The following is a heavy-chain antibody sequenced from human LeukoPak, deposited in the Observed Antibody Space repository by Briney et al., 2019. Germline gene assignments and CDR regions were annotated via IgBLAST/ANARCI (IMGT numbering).Heavy chain of an antibody. CDR3: AGYYFDSSGYVSQ. D-gene: IGHD3-22*01. V-gene: IGHV4-39*02. CDR2: IYYSGST. CDR1: GGSFSGYY. J-gene: IGHJ4*02. Sequence: PSETLSLTCAVYGGSFSGYYWGWIRQPPGRGLEWIGSIYYSGSTYYNPSLKSRVTISVNTSKNHFSLKLSSVTAADTAVFYCAGYYFDSSGYVSQWGQGTLVTVSS.